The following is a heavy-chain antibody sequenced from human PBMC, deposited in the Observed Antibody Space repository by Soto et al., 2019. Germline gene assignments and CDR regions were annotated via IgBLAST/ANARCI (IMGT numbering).Heavy chain of an antibody. CDR1: GYSFTSYW. Sequence: GESLKVFCKGSGYSFTSYWIGWVRQMPGKGLDWMGILYPGASDTRYSPSFQGQVTISADKSISTAYLQWSSLKASDTAMYYCASAPLYCSSTSCYPYQLDYWGQGTLVTVSS. D-gene: IGHD2-2*01. CDR3: ASAPLYCSSTSCYPYQLDY. CDR2: LYPGASDT. V-gene: IGHV5-51*01. J-gene: IGHJ4*02.